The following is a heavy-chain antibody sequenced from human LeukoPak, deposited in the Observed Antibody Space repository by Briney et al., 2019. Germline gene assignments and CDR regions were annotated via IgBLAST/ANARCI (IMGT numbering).Heavy chain of an antibody. J-gene: IGHJ3*02. CDR2: IYSGGST. V-gene: IGHV3-53*04. CDR1: GLTVSSNY. D-gene: IGHD3-9*01. Sequence: GGSLRLSCEASGLTVSSNYMSWVRQAPGKGLEWVSVIYSGGSTYYADSVKGRFTISRHNSKNTLYLQMNSLRAEDTAVYYCASTSFDWFAFDIWGQGTMVTVSS. CDR3: ASTSFDWFAFDI.